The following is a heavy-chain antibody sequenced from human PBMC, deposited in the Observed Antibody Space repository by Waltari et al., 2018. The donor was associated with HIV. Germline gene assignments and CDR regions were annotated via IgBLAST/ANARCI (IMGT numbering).Heavy chain of an antibody. CDR1: GGSFSGYY. Sequence: QVQLQQWGAGLLKPSETLSLTCAVYGGSFSGYYWSWIRQPPGKGLEWIGEINHSGSTNYNPSLKSRVTISVDTSKNQFSLKLSSVTAADTAVYYCARSPPHMGSGSRDAFDIWGQGTMVTVSS. D-gene: IGHD3-10*01. CDR2: INHSGST. V-gene: IGHV4-34*01. J-gene: IGHJ3*02. CDR3: ARSPPHMGSGSRDAFDI.